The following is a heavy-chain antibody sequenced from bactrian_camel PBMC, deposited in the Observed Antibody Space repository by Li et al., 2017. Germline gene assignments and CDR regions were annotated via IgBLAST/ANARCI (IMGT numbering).Heavy chain of an antibody. CDR2: INNGGSTI. CDR1: GFTFSNYW. J-gene: IGHJ4*01. V-gene: IGHV3S1*01. Sequence: HVQLVESGGGSVQAGGSLNLSCVASGFTFSNYWMYWVRQAPGKGLEWVSVINNGGSTISVSDSVKGRFTISRDNAKNTLYLQLTSLKTEDTAVYYCVRDGDGGWRFAYWGQGTQVTVS. CDR3: VRDGDGGWRFAY. D-gene: IGHD7*01.